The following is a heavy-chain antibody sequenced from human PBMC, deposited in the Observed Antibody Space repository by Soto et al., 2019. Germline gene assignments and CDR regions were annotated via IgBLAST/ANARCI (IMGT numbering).Heavy chain of an antibody. J-gene: IGHJ6*02. CDR3: ARGEDAFFYYGLDV. CDR2: IYDTGISGYTPST. Sequence: PSETQSLIWTVSDFSITSSYWSWIRRPTGKGLLWIAYIYDTGISGYTPSTSYNPSLKSRVTMSVDTSKSQFSLKLTSVTAADTAVYYCARGEDAFFYYGLDVWGQGTTVTVSS. V-gene: IGHV4-59*01. CDR1: DFSITSSY.